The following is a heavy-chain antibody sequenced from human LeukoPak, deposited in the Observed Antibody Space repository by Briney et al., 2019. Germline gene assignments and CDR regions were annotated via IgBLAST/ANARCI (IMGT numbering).Heavy chain of an antibody. J-gene: IGHJ4*02. Sequence: PGGSLRLSCAASGFTFSSYSMSWVRQAPGKGLEWVSAISGSGGSTYYADSVKGRFTISRDNSKNTLYLQMNSLRAEDTAVYYCAKLLTHIPRHGFDYWGQGTLVTVSS. CDR1: GFTFSSYS. CDR2: ISGSGGST. CDR3: AKLLTHIPRHGFDY. D-gene: IGHD6-25*01. V-gene: IGHV3-23*01.